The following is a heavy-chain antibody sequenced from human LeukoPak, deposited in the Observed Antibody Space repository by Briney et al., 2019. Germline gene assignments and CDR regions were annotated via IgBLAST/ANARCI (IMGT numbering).Heavy chain of an antibody. CDR2: INPNSGGT. Sequence: GASVTVSCKASGYTFTGYYMHWVRQAPGQGLEWMGWINPNSGGTNYAQKFQGRVTMTRDTSISTAYMELSRLRSDDTAVYYCARAKPRITMVRGVILNWFDPWGQGTLVTVSS. V-gene: IGHV1-2*02. CDR1: GYTFTGYY. D-gene: IGHD3-10*01. CDR3: ARAKPRITMVRGVILNWFDP. J-gene: IGHJ5*02.